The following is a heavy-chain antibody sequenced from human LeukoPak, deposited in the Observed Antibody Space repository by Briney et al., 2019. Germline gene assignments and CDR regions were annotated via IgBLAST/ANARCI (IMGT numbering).Heavy chain of an antibody. CDR3: ARSITMIVVDFDY. CDR1: GYTFTGYY. Sequence: ASVKVSCKASGYTFTGYYMHWVRQAPGQGLEWMGWINPNSGGTNYAQKFQGRVTKTRDTSISTAYMELSRLRSDDTAVYYCARSITMIVVDFDYWGQGTLVTVSS. V-gene: IGHV1-2*02. CDR2: INPNSGGT. J-gene: IGHJ4*02. D-gene: IGHD3-22*01.